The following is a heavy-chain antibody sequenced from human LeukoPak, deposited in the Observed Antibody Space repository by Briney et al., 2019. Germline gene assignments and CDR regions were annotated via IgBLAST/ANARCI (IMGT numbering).Heavy chain of an antibody. J-gene: IGHJ4*02. CDR3: ARGAGTFDY. V-gene: IGHV3-74*01. CDR2: VDRDGVST. CDR1: GFTFSINW. D-gene: IGHD6-19*01. Sequence: PGGSLRLSCAASGFTFSINWMHWVSQAPGKGLVWVSRVDRDGVSTPYADSVKGRFTISRDNAKNTMYMQMNRLRAEDTAVYYCARGAGTFDYWGQGTLVTVSS.